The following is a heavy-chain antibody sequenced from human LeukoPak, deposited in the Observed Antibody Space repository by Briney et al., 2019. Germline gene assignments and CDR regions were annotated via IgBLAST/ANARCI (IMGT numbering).Heavy chain of an antibody. Sequence: AGGSLRLPCAASGFTVSSNYMSWVRQAPGKGLEWVSVIYSGGSTYYADSVKGRFTISRDNSKNTLYLQMNSLRAEDTAVYYCARWFGEFMYYYGMDVWGQGTTVTVSS. J-gene: IGHJ6*02. V-gene: IGHV3-66*01. CDR1: GFTVSSNY. CDR3: ARWFGEFMYYYGMDV. D-gene: IGHD3-10*01. CDR2: IYSGGST.